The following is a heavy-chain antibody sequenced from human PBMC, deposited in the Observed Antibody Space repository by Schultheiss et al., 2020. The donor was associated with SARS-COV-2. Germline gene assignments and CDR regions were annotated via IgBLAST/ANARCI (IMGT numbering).Heavy chain of an antibody. CDR1: GGSIRSGGYY. Sequence: SETLSLTCTVSGGSIRSGGYYWSWIRQSPGKGLEWIGYIDYSGRIFYNPSLKSRLTISVDTSKNQYSLKLSSVTAADTAVYFCAREGSRSYHGLDYWGQGTLVTVSS. CDR3: AREGSRSYHGLDY. D-gene: IGHD1-14*01. CDR2: IDYSGRI. V-gene: IGHV4-30-4*02. J-gene: IGHJ4*02.